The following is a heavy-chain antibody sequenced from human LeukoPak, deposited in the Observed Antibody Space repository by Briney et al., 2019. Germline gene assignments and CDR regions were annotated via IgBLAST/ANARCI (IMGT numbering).Heavy chain of an antibody. CDR3: ARLYGSSEMWYYYYMDV. D-gene: IGHD6-6*01. CDR1: GGSISSHY. J-gene: IGHJ6*03. CDR2: IYYSGST. Sequence: SETLSLTCTVSGGSISSHYWSWIRQPPGKGLEWIGYIYYSGSTNYNPSLKSRVTISVDTSKNQFSLKLSSVTAADTAVYYCARLYGSSEMWYYYYMDVWGKGTTVTVSS. V-gene: IGHV4-59*08.